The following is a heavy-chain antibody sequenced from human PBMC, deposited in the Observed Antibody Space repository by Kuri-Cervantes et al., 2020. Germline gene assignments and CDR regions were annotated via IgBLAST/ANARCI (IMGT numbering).Heavy chain of an antibody. D-gene: IGHD3-16*02. Sequence: GSLRLSCAVYGGSFSGYYWSWMRQPPGKGLEWIGYIYYSGSTNYNPSLKSRVTISVDTSKNQFSLKLSSVTAADTAVYYCARSPPPTSYDYIWGSYRPWFDYWGQGTLVTVSS. J-gene: IGHJ4*02. CDR3: ARSPPPTSYDYIWGSYRPWFDY. CDR1: GGSFSGYY. CDR2: IYYSGST. V-gene: IGHV4-59*01.